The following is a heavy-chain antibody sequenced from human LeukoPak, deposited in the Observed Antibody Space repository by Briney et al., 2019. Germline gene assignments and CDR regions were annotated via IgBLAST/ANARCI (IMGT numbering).Heavy chain of an antibody. CDR2: ISAYNGNT. CDR3: ARDQAYYDFWSGYLGTTLGDYYYYGMDV. V-gene: IGHV1-18*01. D-gene: IGHD3-3*01. J-gene: IGHJ6*02. Sequence: ASVKVSCKASGYTFTSYGISWVRQAPGQGLEWMGWISAYNGNTNYAQKLQGRVTMTTDTSTSTAYMELRSLRSDDTAVYYCARDQAYYDFWSGYLGTTLGDYYYYGMDVWGQGTTVTVSS. CDR1: GYTFTSYG.